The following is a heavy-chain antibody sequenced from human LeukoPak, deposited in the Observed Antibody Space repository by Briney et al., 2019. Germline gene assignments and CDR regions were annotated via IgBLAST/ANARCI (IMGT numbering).Heavy chain of an antibody. Sequence: SGTLSLTCAVSGGSISSGNWWSWVRLPPGKGLEWIGEIYDVGSTNYSPSLKSRVTISIDESRNQFSLKLNSVTAADTAVYNCASDAEMYYYDRSAPSAFDIWGQGTMVTVSS. CDR1: GGSISSGNW. J-gene: IGHJ3*02. CDR3: ASDAEMYYYDRSAPSAFDI. CDR2: IYDVGST. V-gene: IGHV4-4*02. D-gene: IGHD3-22*01.